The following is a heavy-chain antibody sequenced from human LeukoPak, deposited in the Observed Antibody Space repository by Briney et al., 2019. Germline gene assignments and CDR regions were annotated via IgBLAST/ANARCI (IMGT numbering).Heavy chain of an antibody. Sequence: SETLSPTCAVYGGSFSGYYWSWNRHPPGKWLEWIGQINHSGSTNYNPYLKSRVTISVDTSKNQCSLKLSSVTAADTAVYYCAGARSVLRYFDWLSHNHQPLDYWGQGTLVTVSS. CDR2: INHSGST. CDR1: GGSFSGYY. CDR3: AGARSVLRYFDWLSHNHQPLDY. D-gene: IGHD3-9*01. V-gene: IGHV4-34*01. J-gene: IGHJ4*02.